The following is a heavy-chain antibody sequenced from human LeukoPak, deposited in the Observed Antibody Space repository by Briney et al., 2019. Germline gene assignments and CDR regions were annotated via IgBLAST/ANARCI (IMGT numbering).Heavy chain of an antibody. CDR3: ARGQACSSTSCYGFDY. V-gene: IGHV3-48*01. CDR1: GFTFSSYS. CDR2: ISSSSSTI. D-gene: IGHD2-2*01. J-gene: IGHJ4*02. Sequence: GGSLRLSCAASGFTFSSYSMNWVRQAPGKGLEWVSYISSSSSTIYYADSVKGRFTISKDNAKNSLYLQMNSLRAEDTAVYYCARGQACSSTSCYGFDYWGQGTLVTVSS.